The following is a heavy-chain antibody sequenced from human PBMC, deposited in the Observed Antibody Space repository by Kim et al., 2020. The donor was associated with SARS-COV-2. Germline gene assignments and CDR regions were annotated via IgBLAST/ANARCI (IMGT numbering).Heavy chain of an antibody. V-gene: IGHV1-3*01. Sequence: NYSQTFQGRVLFTRDTSATTAYMELTSLTFKDTAVYYCAREGSGSYNWLDPWGQGTLVTVSS. CDR3: AREGSGSYNWLDP. J-gene: IGHJ5*02. D-gene: IGHD3-10*01.